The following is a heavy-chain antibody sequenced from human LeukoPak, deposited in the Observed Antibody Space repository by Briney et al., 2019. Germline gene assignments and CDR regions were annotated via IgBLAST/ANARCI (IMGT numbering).Heavy chain of an antibody. CDR2: INSRSTYI. J-gene: IGHJ5*01. V-gene: IGHV3-21*01. CDR1: GFTFSNYN. CDR3: ARDETNGFDS. Sequence: GSLRLSCGASGFTFSNYNMNWVRQAPGEELEWVSSINSRSTYIFYADSVMGRFTISRDNAKNSLFLQMNSLRAEDTAVYYCARDETNGFDSWGQGTLVTVSS. D-gene: IGHD1-14*01.